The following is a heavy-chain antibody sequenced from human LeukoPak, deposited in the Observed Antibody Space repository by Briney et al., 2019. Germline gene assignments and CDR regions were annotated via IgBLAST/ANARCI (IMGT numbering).Heavy chain of an antibody. J-gene: IGHJ4*02. CDR3: ARENLLWFGESRSGLDY. Sequence: PGGSVRLSCAASGFTFSSYSMNWVRQAPGKGLEWVSSISSSSSYIYYADSVKGRFTISRDSAKNSLYLQMNSLRAEDTAVSYCARENLLWFGESRSGLDYWGQGTLVTVSS. V-gene: IGHV3-21*01. CDR1: GFTFSSYS. D-gene: IGHD3-10*01. CDR2: ISSSSSYI.